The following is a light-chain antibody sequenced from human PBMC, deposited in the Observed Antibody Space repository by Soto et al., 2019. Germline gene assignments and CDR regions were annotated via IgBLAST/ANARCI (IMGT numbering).Light chain of an antibody. V-gene: IGKV3-15*01. Sequence: PCRGSVYLSPGAGATQYRRATQRISLSLAWFQMRPRQPPRLLIYGASTRATDIPARFSGSGSGTDFTLTISRLQSEDLAVFFCQQYHIWPSWTVGQGTKVDIK. CDR2: GAS. CDR1: QRISLS. J-gene: IGKJ1*01. CDR3: QQYHIWPSWT.